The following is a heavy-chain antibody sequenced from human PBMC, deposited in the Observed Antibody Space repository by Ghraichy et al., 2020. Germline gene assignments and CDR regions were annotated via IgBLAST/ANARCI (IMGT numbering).Heavy chain of an antibody. D-gene: IGHD3-22*01. Sequence: GGSLRLSCAASGFTFSSYGMHWVRQAPGKGLEWVAVIWYDGSNKYYADSVKGRFTISRDNSKNTLYLQMNSLRAEDTAVYYCARSLYSGYYDSSGYWTFDYWGQETLVTVSS. V-gene: IGHV3-33*01. CDR2: IWYDGSNK. J-gene: IGHJ4*02. CDR3: ARSLYSGYYDSSGYWTFDY. CDR1: GFTFSSYG.